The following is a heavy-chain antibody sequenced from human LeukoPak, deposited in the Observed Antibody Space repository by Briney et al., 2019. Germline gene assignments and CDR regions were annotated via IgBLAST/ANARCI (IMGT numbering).Heavy chain of an antibody. J-gene: IGHJ6*03. CDR2: TRSAPNNYAT. CDR3: TTITVRVGNHYMDV. Sequence: GGSLRLSCTVSGFTFSNHGMHWVRQAPGKGLEWVGRTRSAPNNYATEYVASVKGRFAISRDDSNNLAYLQMNSLKTEDTAVYYCTTITVRVGNHYMDVWGKGTTVTIPS. CDR1: GFTFSNHG. D-gene: IGHD4-17*01. V-gene: IGHV3-73*01.